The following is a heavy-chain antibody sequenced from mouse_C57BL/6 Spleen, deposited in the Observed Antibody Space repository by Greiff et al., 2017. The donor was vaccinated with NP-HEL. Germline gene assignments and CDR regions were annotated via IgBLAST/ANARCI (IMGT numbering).Heavy chain of an antibody. J-gene: IGHJ1*03. CDR2: IRLKSDNYAT. CDR1: GFTFSNYW. V-gene: IGHV6-3*01. Sequence: EVKLVESGGGLVQPGGSMKLSCVASGFTFSNYWMNWVRQSPEKGLEWVAQIRLKSDNYATHYAESVKGRFTISRDDSKSSVYLQMNNLRAEDTGIYYCTEPYYYGSSYPFDVWGTGTTVTVSS. CDR3: TEPYYYGSSYPFDV. D-gene: IGHD1-1*01.